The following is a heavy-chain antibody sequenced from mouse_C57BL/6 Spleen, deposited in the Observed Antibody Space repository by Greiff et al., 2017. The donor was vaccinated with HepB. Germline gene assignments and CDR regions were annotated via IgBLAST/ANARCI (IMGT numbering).Heavy chain of an antibody. CDR3: TRQLLHYYAMDY. J-gene: IGHJ4*01. Sequence: DVQLVESGGGLVQPGGSLKLSCAASGFTFSDYYMYWVRQTPEKRLEWVAYISNGGGSTNYPDTVKGRSTISRDKAKNTLYMQMSRLKSEDTAMYCCTRQLLHYYAMDYWGQGTSVTVSS. CDR1: GFTFSDYY. V-gene: IGHV5-12*01. CDR2: ISNGGGST. D-gene: IGHD2-12*01.